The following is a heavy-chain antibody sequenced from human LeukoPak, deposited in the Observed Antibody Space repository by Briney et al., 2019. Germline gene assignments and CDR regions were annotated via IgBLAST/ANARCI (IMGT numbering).Heavy chain of an antibody. Sequence: ASVKVSCKASGYTFTSYGITWVRQAPGQGLEWMGGIIPIFGTANYAQKFQGRVTITADESTSTAYMELSSLRSEDTAVYYCARVGCSSTSCYEPYNWFDPWGQGTLVTVSS. CDR1: GYTFTSYG. D-gene: IGHD2-2*01. J-gene: IGHJ5*02. CDR3: ARVGCSSTSCYEPYNWFDP. CDR2: IIPIFGTA. V-gene: IGHV1-69*13.